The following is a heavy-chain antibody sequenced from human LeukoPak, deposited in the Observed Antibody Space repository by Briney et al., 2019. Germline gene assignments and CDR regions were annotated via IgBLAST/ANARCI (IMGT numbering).Heavy chain of an antibody. D-gene: IGHD3-10*01. CDR2: INWNGRAI. Sequence: RPGGSLRLSCAVPGFNFDDYGMSWVRQAPGKGLEWVSGINWNGRAIGYADSVKGRFTISRDNAKSSLYLEMSTLRAEDTALYYCARDGRRYYGSGSYFLDWIDPWGQGTLVTVSS. J-gene: IGHJ5*02. V-gene: IGHV3-20*04. CDR1: GFNFDDYG. CDR3: ARDGRRYYGSGSYFLDWIDP.